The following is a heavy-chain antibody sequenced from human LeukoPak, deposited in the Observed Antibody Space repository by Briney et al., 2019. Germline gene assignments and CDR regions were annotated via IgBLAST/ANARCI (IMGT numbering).Heavy chain of an antibody. CDR1: EFTFSNYA. Sequence: PGRSLRLSCAASEFTFSNYALHWVRQAPGKGLQRVAVISYDGNTIHYADSVKGRFIISRDTSKNTLYLQMNSLRAEDTAVYYCARSGGLQKFDYWGQGTLATVSS. CDR2: ISYDGNTI. D-gene: IGHD4-11*01. CDR3: ARSGGLQKFDY. V-gene: IGHV3-30-3*01. J-gene: IGHJ4*02.